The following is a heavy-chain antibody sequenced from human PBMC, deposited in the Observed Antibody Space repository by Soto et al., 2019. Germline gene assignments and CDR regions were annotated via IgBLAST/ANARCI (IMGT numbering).Heavy chain of an antibody. CDR3: ARPLGDCSGGSSSDQSSGAFDT. J-gene: IGHJ3*02. D-gene: IGHD2-15*01. CDR2: IYYSGST. Sequence: SETLCLTCTVSGGSISSSSYYWGWIRQPPGKGLEWIGSIYYSGSTYYNPSLKSRVTISVDTSKNQLSLTLSSVTAADTAVYYCARPLGDCSGGSSSDQSSGAFDTCGQGPIV. V-gene: IGHV4-39*01. CDR1: GGSISSSSYY.